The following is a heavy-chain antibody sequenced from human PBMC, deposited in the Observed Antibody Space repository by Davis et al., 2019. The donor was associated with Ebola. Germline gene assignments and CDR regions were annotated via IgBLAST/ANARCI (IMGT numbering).Heavy chain of an antibody. Sequence: GSLRLSCVVSGDSISSGGHSWSWIRQPPGKGLEWIGYIYYSGSTNYNPSLKSRVTISVDTSKNQFSLKLSSVTAADTAVYYCARILKGITMVRGVIRYNGMDVWGKGTTVTVSS. CDR2: IYYSGST. CDR3: ARILKGITMVRGVIRYNGMDV. J-gene: IGHJ6*04. V-gene: IGHV4-61*08. CDR1: GDSISSGGHS. D-gene: IGHD3-10*01.